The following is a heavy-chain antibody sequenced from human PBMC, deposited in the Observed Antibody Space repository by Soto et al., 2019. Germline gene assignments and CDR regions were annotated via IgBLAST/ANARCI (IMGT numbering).Heavy chain of an antibody. V-gene: IGHV3-33*01. D-gene: IGHD2-8*01. Sequence: GGSLRLSCAASGFTFSSYGMHWVRQGPGKGLEWVALIWYDGSNKFYADSVKVRFTISRDNSKNTLFLQMTSLRAEDTAVYYCARYHTYCIDGVCYNFDYWGQGTLVTVSS. CDR3: ARYHTYCIDGVCYNFDY. CDR1: GFTFSSYG. CDR2: IWYDGSNK. J-gene: IGHJ4*02.